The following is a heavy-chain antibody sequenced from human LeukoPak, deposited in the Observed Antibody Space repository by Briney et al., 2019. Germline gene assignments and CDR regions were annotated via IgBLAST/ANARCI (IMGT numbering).Heavy chain of an antibody. J-gene: IGHJ3*02. CDR1: GGSMSRHY. CDR3: ARLLDNDSSGDPDTFDM. D-gene: IGHD3-22*01. V-gene: IGHV4-59*11. CDR2: IYYNGKT. Sequence: SETLSLTCSVSGGSMSRHYWSWIRQPPGKGLEWIGYIYYNGKTYYNPSLQSRVTISIDTSKNLLSLKLTSVTAADTAVYSCARLLDNDSSGDPDTFDMWGQGTMVTVSS.